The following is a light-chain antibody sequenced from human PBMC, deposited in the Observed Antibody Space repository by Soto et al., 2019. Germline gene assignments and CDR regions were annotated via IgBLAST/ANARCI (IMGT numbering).Light chain of an antibody. CDR1: QTISSY. CDR2: AAS. J-gene: IGKJ2*01. Sequence: DIQMTQSPSSLSASVGDRVTITCRASQTISSYLNWYQQKPGKAPKLLIYAASSLQIGVPSRFSCSGSGTDFTLTISSLQPEDFATYYCQQSHSIPYTFGQGTKLEIK. CDR3: QQSHSIPYT. V-gene: IGKV1-39*01.